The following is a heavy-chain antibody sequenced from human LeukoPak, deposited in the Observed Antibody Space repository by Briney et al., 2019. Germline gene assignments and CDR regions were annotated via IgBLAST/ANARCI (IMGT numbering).Heavy chain of an antibody. J-gene: IGHJ4*02. Sequence: QPGGSLRLSCAASGFTFSNYNMHWVRQAPGKGLEWVAVIWYDGSNKYYADSVKGRFTISRDNSKNTLYLQMNSLRAEDTAVYYCAKNPRHRDYLPMDYWGQGTLVTVSS. V-gene: IGHV3-33*06. CDR2: IWYDGSNK. D-gene: IGHD4-17*01. CDR1: GFTFSNYN. CDR3: AKNPRHRDYLPMDY.